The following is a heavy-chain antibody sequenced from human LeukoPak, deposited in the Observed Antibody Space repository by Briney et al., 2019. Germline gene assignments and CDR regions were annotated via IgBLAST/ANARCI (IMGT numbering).Heavy chain of an antibody. Sequence: ASVKVSSKASGYSFTSYAMNWVRQAPGQGLEWMGWINTNTGNPTYAQGFTGRFVFSLDTSVSTAYLQISSLKAEDTAVYYCAREGGYSSLNWFDPWGQGTLVTVSS. J-gene: IGHJ5*02. D-gene: IGHD6-6*01. V-gene: IGHV7-4-1*02. CDR1: GYSFTSYA. CDR2: INTNTGNP. CDR3: AREGGYSSLNWFDP.